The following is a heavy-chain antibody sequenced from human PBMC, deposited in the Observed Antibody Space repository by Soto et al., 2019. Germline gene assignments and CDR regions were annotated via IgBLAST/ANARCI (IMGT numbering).Heavy chain of an antibody. Sequence: SETLSLTCTVSGGSIDSYYWSWIRQPPGKALEWIGYTFYSGSTKYNPSLKSRATISVGTSKTHFSLNLTSVTAADTAVYYCATDKGRYDPGVGVWGQGTTVSVSS. CDR3: ATDKGRYDPGVGV. CDR1: GGSIDSYY. CDR2: TFYSGST. V-gene: IGHV4-59*01. J-gene: IGHJ6*02. D-gene: IGHD3-16*01.